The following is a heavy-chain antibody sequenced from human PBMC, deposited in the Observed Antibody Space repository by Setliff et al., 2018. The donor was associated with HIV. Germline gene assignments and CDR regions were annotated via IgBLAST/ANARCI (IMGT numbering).Heavy chain of an antibody. CDR2: INHSGST. Sequence: PSETLSLTCAVYGGSFRGYYWSWIRQPPGRGLEWIGEINHSGSTNYNPSLKSRVTISGDTSKNQFSLKLSSVTAADTAVYYCARAYYDYGWGRTKDAFDIWGQGTMVTVSS. D-gene: IGHD3-16*01. J-gene: IGHJ3*02. V-gene: IGHV4-34*01. CDR3: ARAYYDYGWGRTKDAFDI. CDR1: GGSFRGYY.